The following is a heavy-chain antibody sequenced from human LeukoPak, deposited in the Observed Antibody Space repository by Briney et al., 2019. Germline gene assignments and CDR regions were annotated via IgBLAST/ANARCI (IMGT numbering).Heavy chain of an antibody. Sequence: GGSLRLSCAASGFTFSDYYMSWIRQAPGKGLEWVSYISSSGDTIYYTDSVKGRFTISRDNAKNSLYLQMNSLRAEDTAVYYCAKVTAVAGIIDYWGQGTLVTVSS. J-gene: IGHJ4*02. CDR3: AKVTAVAGIIDY. CDR2: ISSSGDTI. V-gene: IGHV3-11*01. CDR1: GFTFSDYY. D-gene: IGHD6-19*01.